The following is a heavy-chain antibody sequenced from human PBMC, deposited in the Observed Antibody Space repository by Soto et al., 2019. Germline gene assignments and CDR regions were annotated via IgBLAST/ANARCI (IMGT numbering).Heavy chain of an antibody. CDR1: GFTFSSYA. D-gene: IGHD3-3*01. V-gene: IGHV3-30-3*01. J-gene: IGHJ4*02. CDR2: ISYDGSNK. CDR3: ARDGSGYYTPDY. Sequence: SGGSLSLSCAASGFTFSSYAMHWVRQAPGKGLEWVAVISYDGSNKYYADSVKGRFTISRDNSKNTLYLQMNSLRAEDTAVYYCARDGSGYYTPDYWGQGTLVTVSS.